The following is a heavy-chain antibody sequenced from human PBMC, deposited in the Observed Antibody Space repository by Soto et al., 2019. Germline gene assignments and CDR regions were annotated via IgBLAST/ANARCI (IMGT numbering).Heavy chain of an antibody. CDR2: IIPVFGAP. J-gene: IGHJ4*02. V-gene: IGHV1-69*13. CDR1: VGTFCSYG. Sequence: SVKVSCNDSVGTFCSYGISWVRQAPGQGLEWMGGIIPVFGAPNYAQKFQGRVRLTADESTSTAYMELSSLRSEDTAVYFCARDRHRVTPFSDSWGPGTLVTVSS. D-gene: IGHD3-3*02. CDR3: ARDRHRVTPFSDS.